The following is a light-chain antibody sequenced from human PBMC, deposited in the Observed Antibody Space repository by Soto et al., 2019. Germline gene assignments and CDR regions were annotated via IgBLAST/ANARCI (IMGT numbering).Light chain of an antibody. CDR3: QQSFTTPYT. J-gene: IGKJ2*01. CDR2: AAS. CDR1: QTIYNY. Sequence: DIQMTQSPSSLSASVGDRVTITCRASQTIYNYLNWYQQKPGKAPKVLIYAASSLQSGVPSRFSGRRSGTDFTLTSSSLQPEDFATYYCQQSFTTPYTFGEGTRLDI. V-gene: IGKV1-39*01.